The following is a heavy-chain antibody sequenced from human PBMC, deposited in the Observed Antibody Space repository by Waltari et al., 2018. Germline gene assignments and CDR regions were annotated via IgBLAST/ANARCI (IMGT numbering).Heavy chain of an antibody. CDR3: ARVEGYASGSPRFDY. D-gene: IGHD2-2*01. J-gene: IGHJ4*02. V-gene: IGHV4-34*01. CDR2: INQSVTT. Sequence: QVRLQQWGAGLLKPSETLSLTCAVYGGSFSGYYWTWIRQSSGKGLEWIGEINQSVTTTYNPSLKSRVTISVETSKNQFSLKLTAVTTADTAVYYCARVEGYASGSPRFDYWGQGTLVTVSS. CDR1: GGSFSGYY.